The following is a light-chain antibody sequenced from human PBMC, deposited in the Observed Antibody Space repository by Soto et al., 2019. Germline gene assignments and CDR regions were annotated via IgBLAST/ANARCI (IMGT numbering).Light chain of an antibody. CDR1: QSVTTY. CDR2: SAS. J-gene: IGKJ4*01. Sequence: DVQMTQSPSSLSASVGDRVTITCRASQSVTTYLNWYQETPGKAPKLLIYSASNVQSGVPSTFGGSGSGTDFTLTISSLEPEDFATYYCQQSYLSPLTFGGGTKVDIK. CDR3: QQSYLSPLT. V-gene: IGKV1-39*01.